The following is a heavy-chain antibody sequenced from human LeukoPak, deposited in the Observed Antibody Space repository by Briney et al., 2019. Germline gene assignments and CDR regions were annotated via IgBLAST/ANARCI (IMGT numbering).Heavy chain of an antibody. CDR2: ISSGGNTE. V-gene: IGHV3-48*03. CDR1: GFSFSSHP. D-gene: IGHD2/OR15-2a*01. Sequence: PGGSLRLSCAASGFSFSSHPMNWVRQAPGKGLEWLSHISSGGNTEYYLDSVRGRFTMSRDNAKNLLFLQMNSLTDEDTAVYYCARDTLKGPFVTSLDYWGHGALVTVSP. J-gene: IGHJ4*01. CDR3: ARDTLKGPFVTSLDY.